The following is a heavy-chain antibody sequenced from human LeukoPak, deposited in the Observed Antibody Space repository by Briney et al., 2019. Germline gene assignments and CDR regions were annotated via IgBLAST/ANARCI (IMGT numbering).Heavy chain of an antibody. Sequence: GASVKVSCKASGYTFTSYYMHWVRQAPGQGLEWMGIINPSGGSTSYAQKFRGRVTMTRDTSTSTVYMELSSLRSEDTAVYYCARSRITMVRGANAPFYYYSMDVWGQGTTVTVSS. CDR2: INPSGGST. J-gene: IGHJ6*02. CDR1: GYTFTSYY. D-gene: IGHD3-10*01. V-gene: IGHV1-46*01. CDR3: ARSRITMVRGANAPFYYYSMDV.